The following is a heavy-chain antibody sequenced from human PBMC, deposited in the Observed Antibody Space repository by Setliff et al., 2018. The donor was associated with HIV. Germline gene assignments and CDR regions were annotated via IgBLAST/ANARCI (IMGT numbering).Heavy chain of an antibody. D-gene: IGHD3-3*01. CDR3: ARSKTFYDFWGGYYTHGAFKI. V-gene: IGHV4-34*01. CDR2: INHSGST. J-gene: IGHJ3*02. Sequence: KSSETLSLTCAVYGGSFSAYYWTWIRQPPGKGLEWIGEINHSGSTNYNPSLKSRVTISVDTSKNQFSLNLTSVTAADTAVYYCARSKTFYDFWGGYYTHGAFKIWGLGTMVTVSS. CDR1: GGSFSAYY.